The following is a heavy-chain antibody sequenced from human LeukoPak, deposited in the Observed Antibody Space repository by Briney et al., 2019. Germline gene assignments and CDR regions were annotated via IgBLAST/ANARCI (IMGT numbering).Heavy chain of an antibody. D-gene: IGHD6-6*01. Sequence: ASVKVSCKASGYTFTSYDINWVRQATGRGLEWMGWMNPNSGNTGYAQKFQGRVTMTRNTSISTAYMELSSLRSEDTAVYYCARGQSIAARPIFPDYWGQGTLVTVSS. CDR3: ARGQSIAARPIFPDY. CDR1: GYTFTSYD. J-gene: IGHJ4*02. V-gene: IGHV1-8*01. CDR2: MNPNSGNT.